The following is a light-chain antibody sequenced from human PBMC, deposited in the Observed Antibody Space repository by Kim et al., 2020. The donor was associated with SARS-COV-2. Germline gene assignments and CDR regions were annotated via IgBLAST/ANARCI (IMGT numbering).Light chain of an antibody. J-gene: IGLJ2*01. CDR1: KLGDKY. CDR3: QAWDSSTGV. Sequence: SPGTTASITCSGDKLGDKYACWYQQKPGQSPLLVIYQDNKRPSGIPERFSGSNSGNTATLTISGTQAIDEADYYCQAWDSSTGVFGGGTQLTVL. CDR2: QDN. V-gene: IGLV3-1*01.